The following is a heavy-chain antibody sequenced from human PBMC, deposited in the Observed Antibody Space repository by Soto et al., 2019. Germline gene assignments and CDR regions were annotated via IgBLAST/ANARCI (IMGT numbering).Heavy chain of an antibody. D-gene: IGHD6-13*01. V-gene: IGHV3-33*01. CDR3: ARILPERQQLAIDY. J-gene: IGHJ4*02. CDR1: GFAFSNYG. Sequence: ESGGGVVQPGMSLRLSCAASGFAFSNYGMHWVRQAPGKGLEWVTVIWYDGSNRYYADSVKGRFTISRDNSKNTLYLQMNSLRAEDTAVYYCARILPERQQLAIDYWGQGTLVTVSS. CDR2: IWYDGSNR.